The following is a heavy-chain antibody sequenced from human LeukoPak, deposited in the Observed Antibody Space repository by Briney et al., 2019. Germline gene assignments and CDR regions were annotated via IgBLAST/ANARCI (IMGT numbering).Heavy chain of an antibody. V-gene: IGHV4-39*01. CDR2: IYYSGST. D-gene: IGHD1-26*01. CDR1: GGSISSSSYY. Sequence: SETLSLTCTVSGGSISSSSYYWGWIRQPPGKGLEWIGSIYYSGSTYYNPSLKSRVTISVDASKNQFSLKLSSVTAADTAVYYCARHRWELHLYFDYWGQGTLVTVSS. CDR3: ARHRWELHLYFDY. J-gene: IGHJ4*02.